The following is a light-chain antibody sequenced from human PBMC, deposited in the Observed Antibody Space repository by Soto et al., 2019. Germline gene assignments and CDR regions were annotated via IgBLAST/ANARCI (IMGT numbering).Light chain of an antibody. CDR3: QQYGSSGT. CDR2: GAS. J-gene: IGKJ1*01. V-gene: IGKV3-20*01. CDR1: QSVSNNY. Sequence: ESVFTQSPSTLSLSPGERAPLSCWASQSVSNNYLAWYQQKPGQAPRLLIYGASNRATGIPDRFSGSGSGTDFTLTISRLEPEDFAVYYCQQYGSSGTFGQGTKVDIK.